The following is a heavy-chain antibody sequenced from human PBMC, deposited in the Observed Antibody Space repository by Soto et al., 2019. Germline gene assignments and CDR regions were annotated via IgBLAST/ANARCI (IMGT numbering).Heavy chain of an antibody. D-gene: IGHD2-15*01. Sequence: ASVKVSCKASGYTFTSYEINWVRKATGQGLEWMGWMSPNSDDTGYAQKFQGRVSLTRNTSISTAYMELSSLRSEDTAVYYCARMSGSLGAFDIWGQGTMVTVSS. CDR1: GYTFTSYE. V-gene: IGHV1-8*01. CDR2: MSPNSDDT. J-gene: IGHJ3*02. CDR3: ARMSGSLGAFDI.